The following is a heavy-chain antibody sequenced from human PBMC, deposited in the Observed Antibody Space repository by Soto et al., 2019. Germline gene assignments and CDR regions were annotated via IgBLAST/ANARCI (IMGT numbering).Heavy chain of an antibody. Sequence: QVHLVESGGGVVQPGRSLRLSCAASGFTFSSYGMHWVRQAPGKGLEWVAVISYDGSNKYYADSVKGRFTISRDNSKNTLYLQMNSLRAEDTAVYYCAKGGDDWYWGQGTLVTVSS. J-gene: IGHJ4*02. CDR2: ISYDGSNK. CDR3: AKGGDDWY. D-gene: IGHD4-17*01. CDR1: GFTFSSYG. V-gene: IGHV3-30*18.